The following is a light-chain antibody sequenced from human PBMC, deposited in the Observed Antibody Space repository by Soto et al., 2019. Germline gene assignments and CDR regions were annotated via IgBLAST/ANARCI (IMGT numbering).Light chain of an antibody. CDR2: DVS. CDR3: SSYTSGSTRV. V-gene: IGLV2-14*01. Sequence: QSALTQPASVSGSPGQSITISCTGTSSDVGGYNYVSWYQQHPGKASKLMIYDVSNRPSGVSNRFSGSKSGNTASLTISGLQAEDEADYYCSSYTSGSTRVFGGGTKVTVL. J-gene: IGLJ2*01. CDR1: SSDVGGYNY.